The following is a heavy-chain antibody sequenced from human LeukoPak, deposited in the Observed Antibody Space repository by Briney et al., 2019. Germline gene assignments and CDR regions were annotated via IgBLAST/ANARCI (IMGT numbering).Heavy chain of an antibody. D-gene: IGHD3-16*02. CDR2: INPNSGGT. Sequence: ASVKVSCKASGYTFTGYYMHWVRQAPGQGLEWMGWINPNSGGTNYAQKFQGRVTMTRDTSISTAYMELSRLRSDDTAVYYCARATNDYVWGSYRTSDLWGRGTLVTVSS. V-gene: IGHV1-2*02. CDR1: GYTFTGYY. J-gene: IGHJ2*01. CDR3: ARATNDYVWGSYRTSDL.